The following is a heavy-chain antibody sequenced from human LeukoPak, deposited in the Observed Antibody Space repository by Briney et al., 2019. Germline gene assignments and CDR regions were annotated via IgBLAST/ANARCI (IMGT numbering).Heavy chain of an antibody. CDR1: GGSISSSSYY. CDR2: IYYTGST. J-gene: IGHJ4*02. Sequence: PPETLSLTCTVSGGSISSSSYYWGWIRQPPGKGLEWIGSIYYTGSTYYNPSLKSRVTISVDTSKNQFSLKLSSVTAADTAVYYCARGGTIYSGSYWGQGTLVTVSS. D-gene: IGHD1-26*01. V-gene: IGHV4-39*07. CDR3: ARGGTIYSGSY.